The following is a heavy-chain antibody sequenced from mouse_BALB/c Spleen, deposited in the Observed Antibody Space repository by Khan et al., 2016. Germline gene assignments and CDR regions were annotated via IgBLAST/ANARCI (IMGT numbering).Heavy chain of an antibody. D-gene: IGHD1-2*01. CDR3: ARTLLRLYYFDY. J-gene: IGHJ2*01. Sequence: EVQLQESGPGLVKPSQSLSLTCTVTGYSITSDYAWNWIRQFPGNKLEWMGYISYSGSTNYNPSLKSRISITRDTSKNQFFLQLNSVTTEDTATYYCARTLLRLYYFDYWGQGTTLTVSS. CDR1: GYSITSDYA. V-gene: IGHV3-2*02. CDR2: ISYSGST.